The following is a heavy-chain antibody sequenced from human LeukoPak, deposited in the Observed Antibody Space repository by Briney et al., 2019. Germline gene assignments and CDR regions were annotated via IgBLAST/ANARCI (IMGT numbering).Heavy chain of an antibody. Sequence: GASVKVSCKTSGYTFTYYYMHWVRQAPGQGLEWMGIINPSGGSTTYAQTFEGRVTMTRDTSTSTVYLELSSLRSEDTAVYYCARSMATQYYFDYWGQGTLVTVSS. J-gene: IGHJ4*02. CDR2: INPSGGST. D-gene: IGHD5-24*01. CDR3: ARSMATQYYFDY. V-gene: IGHV1-46*01. CDR1: GYTFTYYY.